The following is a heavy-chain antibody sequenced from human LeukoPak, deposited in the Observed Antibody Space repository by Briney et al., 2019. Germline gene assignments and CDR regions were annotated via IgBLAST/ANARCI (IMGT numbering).Heavy chain of an antibody. V-gene: IGHV5-51*01. CDR3: ARHRAVSGDKDHDY. Sequence: GESLKISCKGSGYSFASYWIAWVRQMPGKGLEWMGIIYPGDSDTRYSPSFQGQITISADKSISTAYLQWSSLKASDTAMFYCARHRAVSGDKDHDYWGQGTLVTVSS. CDR2: IYPGDSDT. CDR1: GYSFASYW. J-gene: IGHJ4*02. D-gene: IGHD6-19*01.